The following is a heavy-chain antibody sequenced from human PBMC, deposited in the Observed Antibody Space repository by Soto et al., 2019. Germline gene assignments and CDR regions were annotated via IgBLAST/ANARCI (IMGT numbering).Heavy chain of an antibody. J-gene: IGHJ3*02. Sequence: QVQLQESGPGLVKPSQTLSLTCTVSGGSISSGGYYWSWIRQHPGKGLEWIGYIYYSGSTYYNPSLKSRVTISVDMSKNQFSLKLSSVTAADTAVYYCARDHYDSSGYHYHFDIWGQGTMVTVSS. D-gene: IGHD3-22*01. CDR3: ARDHYDSSGYHYHFDI. CDR2: IYYSGST. CDR1: GGSISSGGYY. V-gene: IGHV4-31*03.